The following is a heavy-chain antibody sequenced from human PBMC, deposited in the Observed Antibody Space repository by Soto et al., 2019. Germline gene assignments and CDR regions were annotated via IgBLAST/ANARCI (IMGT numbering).Heavy chain of an antibody. Sequence: VQVLESGGGLVQPGGSLRLFCAASGFTFSNYAVTWVRQAAGEGLEWVSTLTRDGPAYFGDAVKGRFTISRDNSKNMVYLQRDSLRVDDTGVYSGARTDRYDSPSTGWANRFDLWGQGTLVIVSS. V-gene: IGHV3-23*01. CDR1: GFTFSNYA. J-gene: IGHJ4*02. CDR2: LTRDGPA. CDR3: ARTDRYDSPSTGWANRFDL. D-gene: IGHD2-8*02.